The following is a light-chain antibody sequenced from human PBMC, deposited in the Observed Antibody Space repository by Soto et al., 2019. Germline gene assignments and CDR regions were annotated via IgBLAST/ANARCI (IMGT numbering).Light chain of an antibody. CDR1: QSVSGW. Sequence: DIQMTQSPSTLSASVGDRVTITCRASQSVSGWLAWYQQKPGKAPNLLIYNAYILESGVPPRFSGSGSGTEFTRTIRSLQPDDFATYYCQHCSGYSRTSGQGTKVEIK. CDR2: NAY. J-gene: IGKJ1*01. CDR3: QHCSGYSRT. V-gene: IGKV1-5*01.